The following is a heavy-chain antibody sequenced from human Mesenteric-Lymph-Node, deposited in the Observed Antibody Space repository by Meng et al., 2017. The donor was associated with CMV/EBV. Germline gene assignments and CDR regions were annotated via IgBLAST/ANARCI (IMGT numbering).Heavy chain of an antibody. J-gene: IGHJ5*02. CDR1: FSGFG. V-gene: IGHV1-69*10. CDR2: IIPILDIS. Sequence: FSGFGISWVRQAPGQGLEWMGGIIPILDISNYAQKFQGRVTITADKSTSTAYMELSSLRSEDTAIYYCARDEYDLSSGYPRFNWFDPWGQGTLVTVSS. D-gene: IGHD3/OR15-3a*01. CDR3: ARDEYDLSSGYPRFNWFDP.